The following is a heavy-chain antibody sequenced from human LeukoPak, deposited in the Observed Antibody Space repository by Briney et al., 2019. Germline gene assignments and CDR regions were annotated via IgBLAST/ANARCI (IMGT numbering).Heavy chain of an antibody. V-gene: IGHV4-39*01. D-gene: IGHD2-21*02. CDR2: ISNSGTT. Sequence: SETLSLTCTVSGASLTTDTYYWGWIRQPPGQGLEWIGSISNSGTTYSNPSLKNRVFISRDTSRNQFSLSLIAVTAADTAVYYCARRPHEVTSSLDIDYWGQGTRVTVSS. J-gene: IGHJ4*02. CDR1: GASLTTDTYY. CDR3: ARRPHEVTSSLDIDY.